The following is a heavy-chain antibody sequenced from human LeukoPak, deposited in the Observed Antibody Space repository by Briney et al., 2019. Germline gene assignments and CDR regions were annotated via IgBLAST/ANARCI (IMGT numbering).Heavy chain of an antibody. CDR2: IKQDGSEK. D-gene: IGHD2-15*01. Sequence: GGSLRLSCAASGFTFRTFGMNWVRQAPGKGLEWVANIKQDGSEKCYVDSVKGRFTISRDNAKNSLYLQMNSLRAEDTAVYYCARDRWELLSNSYHYCGLDVWGQGTTVTVSS. J-gene: IGHJ6*02. V-gene: IGHV3-7*01. CDR1: GFTFRTFG. CDR3: ARDRWELLSNSYHYCGLDV.